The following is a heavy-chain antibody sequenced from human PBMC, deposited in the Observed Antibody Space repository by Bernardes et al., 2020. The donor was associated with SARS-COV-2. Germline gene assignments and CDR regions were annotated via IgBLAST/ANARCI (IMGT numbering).Heavy chain of an antibody. CDR1: SGSFSNYNYY. Sequence: SESLSLTCTVSSGSFSNYNYYWGWLLQRTGKGLEGIGSNYASGTTYKNPSLRSRVTKSVATSKNQFSLRLTSVTAEDTAVYYCVGSSCGRDCYIGWLRSWDYGMDVWGQGTTVTVSS. CDR3: VGSSCGRDCYIGWLRSWDYGMDV. D-gene: IGHD2-21*02. J-gene: IGHJ6*02. CDR2: NYASGTT. V-gene: IGHV4-39*01.